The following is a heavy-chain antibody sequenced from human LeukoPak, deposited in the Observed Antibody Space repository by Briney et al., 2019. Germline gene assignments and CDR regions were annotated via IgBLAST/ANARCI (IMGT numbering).Heavy chain of an antibody. J-gene: IGHJ6*03. CDR1: GYTFTSYY. CDR2: INPSGGST. Sequence: ASVKVSCKASGYTFTSYYMHWVRQAPGQGLEWMGIINPSGGSTSYAQKFQGRVTITRDMSTSTVYMELSSLRSEDTAVYYCARGASVTMGYYYMDVWRKGTTVTVSS. D-gene: IGHD4-11*01. V-gene: IGHV1-46*01. CDR3: ARGASVTMGYYYMDV.